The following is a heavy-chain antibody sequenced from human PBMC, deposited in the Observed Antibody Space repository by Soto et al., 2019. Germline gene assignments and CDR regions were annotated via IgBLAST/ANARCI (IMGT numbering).Heavy chain of an antibody. V-gene: IGHV4-59*01. J-gene: IGHJ4*02. CDR2: IYYSGST. CDR3: ARLATRYYFDY. Sequence: PSETLSLTSTVSGGSIRSYYWSWIRQPPGKGLEWIGYIYYSGSTNYNPSLKSRVTISVDTSKNQFSLKMSSVTAADTAVYYCARLATRYYFDYWGQGTLVTVSS. D-gene: IGHD1-1*01. CDR1: GGSIRSYY.